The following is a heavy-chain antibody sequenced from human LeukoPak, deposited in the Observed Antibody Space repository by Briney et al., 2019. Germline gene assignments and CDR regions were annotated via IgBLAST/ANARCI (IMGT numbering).Heavy chain of an antibody. D-gene: IGHD4-23*01. V-gene: IGHV3-23*01. CDR1: GFTFTNYA. CDR2: TGFGGAST. J-gene: IGHJ4*02. Sequence: GGSLRLSCAASGFTFTNYAMSWVRQAPGKGLEWVSVTGFGGASTYYADSVKGRFTISRDNSKNTLHLQMDSLRAEDTAVYYCARSGKMAAPPAYWGQGTLVTVSS. CDR3: ARSGKMAAPPAY.